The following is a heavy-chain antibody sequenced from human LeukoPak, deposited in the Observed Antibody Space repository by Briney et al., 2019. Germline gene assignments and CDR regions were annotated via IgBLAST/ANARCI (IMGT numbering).Heavy chain of an antibody. CDR1: GYTLTELS. V-gene: IGHV1-24*01. CDR2: FDPEDGET. CDR3: ATLGNLRYSWFDP. Sequence: ASVKVSCKVSGYTLTELSMHWVRQAPGKGLEWMGGFDPEDGETIYAQKFQGRVTMTEDTSTDTAYTELSSLRSEDTAVYYCATLGNLRYSWFDPWGQGTLVTVSS. J-gene: IGHJ5*02. D-gene: IGHD3-9*01.